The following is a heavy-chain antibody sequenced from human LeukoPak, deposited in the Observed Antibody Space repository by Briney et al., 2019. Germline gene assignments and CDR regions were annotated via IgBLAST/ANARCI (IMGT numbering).Heavy chain of an antibody. D-gene: IGHD3-22*01. CDR2: INWNGGGT. Sequence: GGSLRLSCAASGFTFDDYGMSWVRQAPGKGLEWVSGINWNGGGTGYADSVKGRFTISRDNAKNSLYLQMNSLRAEETALYHCARDYYDSSGYYGPADAFDIWGQGTMVTVSS. J-gene: IGHJ3*02. CDR1: GFTFDDYG. CDR3: ARDYYDSSGYYGPADAFDI. V-gene: IGHV3-20*01.